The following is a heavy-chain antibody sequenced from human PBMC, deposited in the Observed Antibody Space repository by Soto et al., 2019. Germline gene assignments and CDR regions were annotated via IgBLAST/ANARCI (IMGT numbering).Heavy chain of an antibody. Sequence: HPGGSLRLSCVDSTFNRKNYAMAWVRQAPGKGLEWVSALTETGGSTYYAASVKGRFTISRDNSRNTLYLQMDRLRVDDTAVYYCAKIKGAITFLHFDNWGQGTLVTVSS. CDR3: AKIKGAITFLHFDN. V-gene: IGHV3-23*01. CDR2: LTETGGST. J-gene: IGHJ4*02. D-gene: IGHD3-16*01. CDR1: TFNRKNYA.